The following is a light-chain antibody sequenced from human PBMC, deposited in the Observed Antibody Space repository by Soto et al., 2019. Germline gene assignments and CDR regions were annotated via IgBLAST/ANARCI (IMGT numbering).Light chain of an antibody. CDR3: SSYTSSSTLV. CDR2: DVS. Sequence: QSVLTQPASVSGSPGQSITISCTGTSSDVGGYNYVSWYQQHPGKAPKLMIYDVSNPPSGVSNRFSGSKSGNTASLTISGLQAEDEADYYCSSYTSSSTLVLGGGTKLTVL. CDR1: SSDVGGYNY. V-gene: IGLV2-14*01. J-gene: IGLJ3*02.